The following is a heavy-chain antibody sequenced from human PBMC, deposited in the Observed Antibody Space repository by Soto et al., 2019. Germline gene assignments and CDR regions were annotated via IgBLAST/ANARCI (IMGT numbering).Heavy chain of an antibody. J-gene: IGHJ6*02. CDR1: GYIFTDYY. D-gene: IGHD2-8*01. V-gene: IGHV1-2*04. CDR3: ARGHSTDCSNGVCSFFYNHEMDV. Sequence: ASVKVACKASGYIFTDYYMHWVRQAPGQGLGWMGRINPKSGGTSTAQKFQGWVTMTRDRSISTVYMELTRLRSDDTAVYFCARGHSTDCSNGVCSFFYNHEMDVWGQGTTVTVSS. CDR2: INPKSGGT.